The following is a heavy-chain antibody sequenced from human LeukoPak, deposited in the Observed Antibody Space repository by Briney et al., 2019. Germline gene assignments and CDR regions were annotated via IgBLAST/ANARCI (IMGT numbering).Heavy chain of an antibody. CDR2: IWYDGSTT. CDR3: AKEGAAAGTGYFDY. D-gene: IGHD6-13*01. Sequence: GGSLRLSCAASGFTFSIFGMHWVRQAPGKGLEWVAVIWYDGSTTFYADSVKGRFTTSRDNSKNTLYLQMNSLRAEDTAVYYCAKEGAAAGTGYFDYWGQGTLVTVSS. CDR1: GFTFSIFG. V-gene: IGHV3-33*06. J-gene: IGHJ4*02.